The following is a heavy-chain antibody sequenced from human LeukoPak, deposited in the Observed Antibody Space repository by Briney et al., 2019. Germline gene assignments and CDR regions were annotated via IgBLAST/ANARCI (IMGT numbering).Heavy chain of an antibody. Sequence: GASVKVSCKVSGYTLTELSMHWVRQAPGKGLEWMGGFDPEDGETIYAQKFQGRVTMTEDTSTDTAYIELSSLRSEDTAVYYCATALTRYSSGWYYFDYWGQGTLVTVSS. CDR1: GYTLTELS. CDR2: FDPEDGET. CDR3: ATALTRYSSGWYYFDY. D-gene: IGHD6-19*01. V-gene: IGHV1-24*01. J-gene: IGHJ4*02.